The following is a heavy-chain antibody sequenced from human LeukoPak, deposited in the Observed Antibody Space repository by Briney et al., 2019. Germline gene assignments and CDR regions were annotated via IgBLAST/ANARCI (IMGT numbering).Heavy chain of an antibody. CDR3: AKVGGYYRADYYFDY. D-gene: IGHD3-3*01. CDR2: ISWNSGSI. J-gene: IGHJ4*02. V-gene: IGHV3-9*01. Sequence: GGSLRLSCEGSGFPFSSYEMNWLRQAPGKGLEWVSGISWNSGSIGYADSVKGRFTISRDNAKNSLYLQMNSLRAEDTALYYCAKVGGYYRADYYFDYWGQGTLVTVSS. CDR1: GFPFSSYE.